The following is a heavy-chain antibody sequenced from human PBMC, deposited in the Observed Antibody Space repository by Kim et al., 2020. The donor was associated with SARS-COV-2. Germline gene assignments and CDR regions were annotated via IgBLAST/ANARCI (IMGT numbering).Heavy chain of an antibody. J-gene: IGHJ4*02. CDR3: ARALTSSSGYSSSSSFDY. D-gene: IGHD6-6*01. CDR2: INPNSGGT. Sequence: ASVKVSCKASGYTFTGYYMHWVRQAPGQGLEWMGWINPNSGGTDYAQKFRGRVTMTRDTSIRTAYMELSRLRSDDTAVYYCARALTSSSGYSSSSSFDYWGQGTLVTVSS. V-gene: IGHV1-2*02. CDR1: GYTFTGYY.